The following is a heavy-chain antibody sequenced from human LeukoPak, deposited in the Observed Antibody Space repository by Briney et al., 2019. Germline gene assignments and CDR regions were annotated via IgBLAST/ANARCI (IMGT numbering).Heavy chain of an antibody. CDR3: ARQYYSAAGSYYQDY. CDR2: IYPGDSDT. D-gene: IGHD3-10*01. J-gene: IGHJ4*02. CDR1: GYSFPSYR. Sequence: GESLKISCKGSGYSFPSYRIGWVRQMPGKGLEWMGIIYPGDSDTRYSPSFQGQVTISADKSISTAYLQWSSLKASDTAMYYCARQYYSAAGSYYQDYWGQGTLVTVSS. V-gene: IGHV5-51*01.